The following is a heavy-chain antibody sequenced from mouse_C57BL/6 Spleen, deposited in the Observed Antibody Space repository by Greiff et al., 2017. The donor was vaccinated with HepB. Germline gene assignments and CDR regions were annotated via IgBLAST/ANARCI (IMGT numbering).Heavy chain of an antibody. CDR3: ARRGIYYYGSSLFYYAMDY. J-gene: IGHJ4*01. D-gene: IGHD1-1*01. V-gene: IGHV1-66*01. CDR2: IYPGSGNT. CDR1: GYSFTSYY. Sequence: QVQLKQSGPELVKPGASVKISCKASGYSFTSYYIHWVKQRPGQGLEWIGWIYPGSGNTKYNEKFKGKATLTADTSSSTAYMQLSSLTSEDSAVYYCARRGIYYYGSSLFYYAMDYWGQGTSVTVSS.